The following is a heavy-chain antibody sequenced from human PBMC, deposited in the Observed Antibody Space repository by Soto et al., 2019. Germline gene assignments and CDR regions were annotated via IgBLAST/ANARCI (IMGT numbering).Heavy chain of an antibody. Sequence: SETLSLTCTVSGVSISSYYWSWIRQPPGKGLEWIGYIYYSGSTNYNPSLKSRVTISVDTSKNQFSLKLSSVTAADTAVYYCARGSGWFEHWFDPWGQGTLVTVSS. V-gene: IGHV4-59*01. CDR1: GVSISSYY. D-gene: IGHD6-19*01. CDR3: ARGSGWFEHWFDP. CDR2: IYYSGST. J-gene: IGHJ5*02.